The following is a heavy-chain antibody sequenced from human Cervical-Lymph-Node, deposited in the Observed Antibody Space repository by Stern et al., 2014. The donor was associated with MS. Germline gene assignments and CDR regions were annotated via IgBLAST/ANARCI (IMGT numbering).Heavy chain of an antibody. J-gene: IGHJ4*02. Sequence: EMQLVESGGGLVQPGGSLRLSCVASGFSFGTSWMSWVRQPPGRRLEWVANIRQDGYDKFYVDSVKGRFTISRDNARNSLYLQMNSLTVADTAVYYCARDRRAFLDYWGQGTHVAVSS. CDR1: GFSFGTSW. CDR2: IRQDGYDK. D-gene: IGHD2/OR15-2a*01. CDR3: ARDRRAFLDY. V-gene: IGHV3-7*01.